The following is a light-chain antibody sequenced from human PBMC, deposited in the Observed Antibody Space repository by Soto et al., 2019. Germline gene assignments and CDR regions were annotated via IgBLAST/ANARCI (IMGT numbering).Light chain of an antibody. V-gene: IGKV3-15*01. J-gene: IGKJ2*01. Sequence: EIVMTQSPATLSVSPGERATLSCRASQSFTSNLAWYQQRPGQAPRLLIYGASTRATGIPARFSGSGSGTEFTLTISSLQSEDFAVYYCQQYNSWPPSYTFGQGTKLEIK. CDR2: GAS. CDR3: QQYNSWPPSYT. CDR1: QSFTSN.